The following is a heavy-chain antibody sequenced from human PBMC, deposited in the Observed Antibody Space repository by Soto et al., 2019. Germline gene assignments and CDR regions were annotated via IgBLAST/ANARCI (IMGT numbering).Heavy chain of an antibody. Sequence: QVQLVESGGGVVQPGRSLRLSCAASGFTFSSYGMHWVRQAPGKGLEWVAVISYDGSNKYYADSVKGRFTSSRDNSKNTLYLQMKSLRAEDTAVYYCAKDRRKVVVAAPVDHWGQGTLVTVSS. D-gene: IGHD2-15*01. V-gene: IGHV3-30*18. CDR2: ISYDGSNK. CDR1: GFTFSSYG. CDR3: AKDRRKVVVAAPVDH. J-gene: IGHJ4*02.